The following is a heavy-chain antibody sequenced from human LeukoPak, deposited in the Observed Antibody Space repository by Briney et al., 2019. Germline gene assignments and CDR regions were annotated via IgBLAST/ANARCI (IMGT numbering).Heavy chain of an antibody. CDR1: GGSISSGGYY. Sequence: SETLSLICTVSGGSISSGGYYWSWIRQPPGKGLEWIGYIYHSGSTYYNPSLKSRVTISIDTSNQFSLRLTSMTAADTAVYYCVRDPKSAVAADWFDPWGQGTLVTVSS. J-gene: IGHJ5*02. CDR2: IYHSGST. D-gene: IGHD6-19*01. CDR3: VRDPKSAVAADWFDP. V-gene: IGHV4-30-2*01.